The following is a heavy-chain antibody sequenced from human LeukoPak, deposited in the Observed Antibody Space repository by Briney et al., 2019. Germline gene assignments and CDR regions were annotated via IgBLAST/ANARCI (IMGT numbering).Heavy chain of an antibody. Sequence: SETLSLTCTVSGGSFSIYYWSWIRQPPGKGLEWIGYIYYSGSTNYNPSLKSRVTMLVDTSKNQFSLRLSSVTVADTAVYYCARHFAYSSSSYLDYWGQGSLVTVSS. CDR3: ARHFAYSSSSYLDY. J-gene: IGHJ4*02. V-gene: IGHV4-59*08. CDR1: GGSFSIYY. CDR2: IYYSGST. D-gene: IGHD6-6*01.